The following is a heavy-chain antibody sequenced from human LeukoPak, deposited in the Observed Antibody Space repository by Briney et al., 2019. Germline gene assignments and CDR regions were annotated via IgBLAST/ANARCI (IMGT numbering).Heavy chain of an antibody. V-gene: IGHV3-23*01. CDR1: GFTFSSYA. Sequence: PGGSLRLSCAASGFTFSSYAMSWVRQAPGKGLEWVSAISGSGGSTYYADSVKGRFTISRDNSKNTLYLQMNSLRAEDTAVYYCAKGYSYGYGYCMDVWGKGTTVTVSS. D-gene: IGHD5-18*01. J-gene: IGHJ6*03. CDR2: ISGSGGST. CDR3: AKGYSYGYGYCMDV.